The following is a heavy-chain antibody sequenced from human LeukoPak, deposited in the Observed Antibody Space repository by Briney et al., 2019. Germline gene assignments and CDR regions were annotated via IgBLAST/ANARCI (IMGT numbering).Heavy chain of an antibody. J-gene: IGHJ3*02. D-gene: IGHD2-2*02. CDR2: IYPGDSDT. CDR3: ARPQGYCSSTSCYTDAFDI. V-gene: IGHV5-51*01. Sequence: GESLKISCKGSGYSFTSYWIGWVRQMPGKGLEWMGIIYPGDSDTRYSPSFQGQVTISADKSISTAYLQWSSLKASDTAMYYCARPQGYCSSTSCYTDAFDIWAKGQWSPSLQ. CDR1: GYSFTSYW.